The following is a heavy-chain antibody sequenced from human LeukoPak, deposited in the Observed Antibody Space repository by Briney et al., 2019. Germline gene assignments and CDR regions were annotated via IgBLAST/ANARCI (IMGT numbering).Heavy chain of an antibody. D-gene: IGHD3-10*01. CDR2: TFYSGST. V-gene: IGHV4-59*08. CDR3: ARTGYYASGSSYYYGMDV. Sequence: SETLSLTCTVSGGSINNFYWSWIRQPPGKGLEWIGYTFYSGSTNYNPSLESRVTISIDTSKNQFSLKVNSLTAADTAVYYCARTGYYASGSSYYYGMDVWGQGTTVTVSS. CDR1: GGSINNFY. J-gene: IGHJ6*02.